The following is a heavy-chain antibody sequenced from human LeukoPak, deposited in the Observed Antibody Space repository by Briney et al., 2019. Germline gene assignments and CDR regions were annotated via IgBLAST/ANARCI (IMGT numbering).Heavy chain of an antibody. J-gene: IGHJ4*02. CDR3: ARHPKSVYTGYESDY. V-gene: IGHV5-51*01. CDR2: IYPADSTA. CDR1: GYSFTTYW. Sequence: GESLKISRKASGYSFTTYWIGRVRQVPGKGLGGVGIIYPADSTAKYSPSFQGQVTISVDKSIITAYLQWSRLEASYTAVLYCARHPKSVYTGYESDYWGQGTLVTVSS. D-gene: IGHD5-12*01.